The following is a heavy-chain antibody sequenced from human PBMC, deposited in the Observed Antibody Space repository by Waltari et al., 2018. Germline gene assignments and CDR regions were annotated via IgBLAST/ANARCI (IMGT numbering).Heavy chain of an antibody. J-gene: IGHJ6*03. CDR3: ARARVVPAAMGMDV. Sequence: QVQLVQSGAEVKKPGASVKVSCKASGYTFTSYDINWVRQATGQGLEWRGWMNPNSGNTGYAQKFQGRGTMTRNTSISTAYMELSSLRSEDTAVYYCARARVVPAAMGMDVWGKGTTVTVSS. V-gene: IGHV1-8*01. CDR1: GYTFTSYD. D-gene: IGHD2-2*01. CDR2: MNPNSGNT.